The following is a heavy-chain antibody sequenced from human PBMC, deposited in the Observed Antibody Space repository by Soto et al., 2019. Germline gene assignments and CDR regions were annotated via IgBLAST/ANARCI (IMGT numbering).Heavy chain of an antibody. V-gene: IGHV3-30*18. Sequence: RLSCVAAGFSFSSYGMHWVRQAPGKGLDWVAVISYDGNSKYLTDSVRGRFTISKDNSKKTLFLEMNSLTTEDTGVYYCAKDRDGYNSGGLDVWGQGTTVTVSS. CDR2: ISYDGNSK. D-gene: IGHD5-12*01. CDR3: AKDRDGYNSGGLDV. CDR1: GFSFSSYG. J-gene: IGHJ6*02.